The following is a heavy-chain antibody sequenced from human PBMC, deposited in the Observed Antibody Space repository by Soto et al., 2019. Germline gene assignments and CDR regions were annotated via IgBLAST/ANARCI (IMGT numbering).Heavy chain of an antibody. CDR2: IIPMFGTA. Sequence: SVKVSCKASGGTFNKYAISWVRQAPVQGLEWMGGIIPMFGTANYAQKFQGRVTITADESASTAYMELRSLRSEDTAVYYCAWGVHYDSSGYYYCYWGRGTLVTVSS. D-gene: IGHD3-22*01. CDR3: AWGVHYDSSGYYYCY. CDR1: GGTFNKYA. J-gene: IGHJ4*02. V-gene: IGHV1-69*13.